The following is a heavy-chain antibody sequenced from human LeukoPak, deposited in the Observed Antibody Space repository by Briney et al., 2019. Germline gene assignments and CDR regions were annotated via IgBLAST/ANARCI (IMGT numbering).Heavy chain of an antibody. CDR2: IWPGGDKT. Sequence: PGGSLRLSCAASGFTFSRYATHWVRQTPGKGLEWVAFIWPGGDKTYYADSVRGRFTISRDNSKNTLHLEMKSVRAEDTALYYCAKISSSSEPDFDYWGQGTLVTVSS. CDR3: AKISSSSEPDFDY. J-gene: IGHJ4*02. V-gene: IGHV3-30*02. D-gene: IGHD6-6*01. CDR1: GFTFSRYA.